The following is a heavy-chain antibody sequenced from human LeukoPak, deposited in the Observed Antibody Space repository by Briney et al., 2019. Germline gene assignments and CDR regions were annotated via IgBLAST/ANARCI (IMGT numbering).Heavy chain of an antibody. J-gene: IGHJ4*02. V-gene: IGHV4-59*01. CDR2: IYSRGST. D-gene: IGHD4-17*01. Sequence: SETLSLTCTVAARSITSYYCSWVRQPPGKGLEWIGYIYSRGSTNFNPSIKSRVTISVDTSKNQFSLKLSSVTAADTAVYYCAGGPGDYDYWGQGTLVTVSS. CDR1: ARSITSYY. CDR3: AGGPGDYDY.